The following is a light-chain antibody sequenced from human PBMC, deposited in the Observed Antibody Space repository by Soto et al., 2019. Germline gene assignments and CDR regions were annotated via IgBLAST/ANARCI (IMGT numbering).Light chain of an antibody. CDR2: EVN. Sequence: QSALPQPPSASGSPGQSVAISCTGTSSDVGGYNYVSWYQQHPGKAPKLMIYEVNKRPSGVPDRFSGSKSGNTASLTVSGLQAEDEADYYCSSYAGSSNVFGTGTKVNV. J-gene: IGLJ1*01. CDR3: SSYAGSSNV. CDR1: SSDVGGYNY. V-gene: IGLV2-8*01.